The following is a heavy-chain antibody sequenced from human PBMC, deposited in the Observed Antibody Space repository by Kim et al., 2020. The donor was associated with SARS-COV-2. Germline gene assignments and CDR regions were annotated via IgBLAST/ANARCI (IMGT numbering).Heavy chain of an antibody. CDR3: VTLGGDVGWT. Sequence: GGSLRLSCVASGLTFSDAWMSWVRQAPGKGLELVGHIKSEIDGGTTDFAAPVNDRFTISRDDSKTTLYLQMSSLRIEDTTVYYCVTLGGDVGWTWGQGTLVTVSS. V-gene: IGHV3-15*01. CDR2: IKSEIDGGTT. D-gene: IGHD2-21*02. CDR1: GLTFSDAW. J-gene: IGHJ1*01.